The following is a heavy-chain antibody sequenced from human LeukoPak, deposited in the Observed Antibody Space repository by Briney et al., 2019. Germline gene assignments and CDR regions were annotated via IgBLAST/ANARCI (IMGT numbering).Heavy chain of an antibody. CDR1: GFTFSSYG. D-gene: IGHD6-13*01. CDR3: AKGSGWYADY. Sequence: GRSLRPSCAASGFTFSSYGMHWVRQAPGKGLEWVALISYDGSTEYYGDSVRGRFTISRDNSKSTMFLQMNSLRDEDTAVYYCAKGSGWYADYWGQGTLVTVSS. J-gene: IGHJ4*02. CDR2: ISYDGSTE. V-gene: IGHV3-30*18.